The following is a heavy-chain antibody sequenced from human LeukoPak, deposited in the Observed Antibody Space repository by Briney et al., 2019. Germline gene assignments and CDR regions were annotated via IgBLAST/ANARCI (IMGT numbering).Heavy chain of an antibody. CDR2: INTDGSAT. J-gene: IGHJ2*01. V-gene: IGHV3-74*01. Sequence: GGSLRLSCAASGFTFSTHWLHWVRQAPGKGLVWVSRINTDGSATTYAGSVKGPFTISRDNAKNTLYLQMNSLRAEDTAVYYCASGRFYDDRVGFDLWGRGTLVAVSS. D-gene: IGHD5-12*01. CDR3: ASGRFYDDRVGFDL. CDR1: GFTFSTHW.